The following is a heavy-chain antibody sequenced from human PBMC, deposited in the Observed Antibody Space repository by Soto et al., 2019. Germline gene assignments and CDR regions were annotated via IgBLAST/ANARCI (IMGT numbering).Heavy chain of an antibody. CDR2: ISSSSSYI. Sequence: EVQLVESGGGLVKPGGSLRLSCAASGFTFSSYSMNWVRQAPGKGLEWVSSISSSSSYIYYADSVKGRFTISRDNAKNSLYLQMNSLRAEDTAVYYCARAATAAGTDHDYWGRGTLVTVAS. D-gene: IGHD6-13*01. CDR3: ARAATAAGTDHDY. CDR1: GFTFSSYS. V-gene: IGHV3-21*01. J-gene: IGHJ4*02.